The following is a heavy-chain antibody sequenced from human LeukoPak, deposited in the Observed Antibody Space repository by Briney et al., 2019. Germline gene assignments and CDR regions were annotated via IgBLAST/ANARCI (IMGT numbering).Heavy chain of an antibody. CDR1: GYTFTGYY. Sequence: ASVKVSCKASGYTFTGYYMHWVRQAPGQGLEWMGRINPNSGGTNYAQKFQGRVTMTRDTSISTAYMELSRLRSAAAAVYYCATAAAGTGFDYWGQGTLVTVSS. J-gene: IGHJ4*02. CDR3: ATAAAGTGFDY. D-gene: IGHD6-13*01. CDR2: INPNSGGT. V-gene: IGHV1-2*06.